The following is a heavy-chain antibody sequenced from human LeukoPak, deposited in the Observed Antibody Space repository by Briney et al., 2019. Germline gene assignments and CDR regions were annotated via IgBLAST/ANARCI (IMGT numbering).Heavy chain of an antibody. J-gene: IGHJ6*04. CDR3: ARDHSGYDGMDV. D-gene: IGHD1-26*01. Sequence: GGSLRLSCSACGFTFSSYGKHWVRQAPGEGLEWMAVIWSDGSNKYYADSVKGRFTISRDNSKNTLYLQMNSLRAEDTAVYYCARDHSGYDGMDVWGKGSTVTVSS. CDR1: GFTFSSYG. V-gene: IGHV3-33*01. CDR2: IWSDGSNK.